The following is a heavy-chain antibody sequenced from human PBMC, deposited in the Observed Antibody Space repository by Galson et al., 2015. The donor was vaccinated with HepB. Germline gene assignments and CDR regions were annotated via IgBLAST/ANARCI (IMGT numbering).Heavy chain of an antibody. V-gene: IGHV3-23*01. CDR2: MSGSGGST. CDR3: AKADYNSSGYYYGGDWYFEL. CDR1: GFTFSSYA. Sequence: SLRLSCAASGFTFSSYAMSWVRQAPGKGLEWVSAMSGSGGSTYYADSVKGRFTISRDNSKNTLYLQMNSLRAEDTAVYYCAKADYNSSGYYYGGDWYFELWGRGTLVTVSS. D-gene: IGHD3-22*01. J-gene: IGHJ2*01.